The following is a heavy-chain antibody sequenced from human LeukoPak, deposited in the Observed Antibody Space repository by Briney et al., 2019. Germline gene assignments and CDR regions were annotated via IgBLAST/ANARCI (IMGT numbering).Heavy chain of an antibody. Sequence: KASETLSLTCTVSGGSISSSSYYWGWIRQPPGKGLEWIGSIYHSGSTYYHPSLKSRVTISVDTAKNQFSLKLGSVTAADTAVYFCARPTSYYGDYMWWGRGALVTVSS. D-gene: IGHD4-17*01. V-gene: IGHV4-39*01. CDR3: ARPTSYYGDYMW. CDR1: GGSISSSSYY. J-gene: IGHJ4*02. CDR2: IYHSGST.